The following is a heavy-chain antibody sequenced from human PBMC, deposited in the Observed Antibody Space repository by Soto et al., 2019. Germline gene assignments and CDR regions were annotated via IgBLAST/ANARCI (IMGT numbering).Heavy chain of an antibody. CDR2: INGDNDNT. V-gene: IGHV1-3*01. J-gene: IGHJ4*02. CDR1: GYTFTSRS. Sequence: ASVKVSCKASGYTFTSRSIHLVRQVPGQGLQWMGWINGDNDNTKYSQNFQDRVTITRDIPANTAYMELSSLRSEDTAVYYCARDLPPVDYWGQGTLVTVSS. CDR3: ARDLPPVDY.